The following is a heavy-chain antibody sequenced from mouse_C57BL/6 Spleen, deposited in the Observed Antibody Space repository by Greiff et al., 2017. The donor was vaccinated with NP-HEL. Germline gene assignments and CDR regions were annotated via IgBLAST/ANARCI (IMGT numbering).Heavy chain of an antibody. V-gene: IGHV14-4*01. CDR3: TTAQATLDY. J-gene: IGHJ2*01. CDR1: GFTFTDYY. D-gene: IGHD3-2*02. Sequence: VQLQQSGAELVRPGASVKLSCTASGFTFTDYYMHWVKQRPEQGLEWIGWIDPENGDTDYASKFQGKATITADTSSNTAYLQLSSLTSEDTAGYYYTTAQATLDYWGQGTTLTVSS. CDR2: IDPENGDT.